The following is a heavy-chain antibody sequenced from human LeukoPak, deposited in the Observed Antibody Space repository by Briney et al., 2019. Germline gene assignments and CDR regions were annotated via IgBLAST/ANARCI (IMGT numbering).Heavy chain of an antibody. J-gene: IGHJ4*02. Sequence: GGSLRLPCADSGFVFSSYGMSWVRQAPGKGLEWVSYISSSGSTIYYADSVRGRFTTSRDNAQNLLYLQMNSLRDEDTAMYYCTRGYLSGSNYQWGQGTLVTVSS. CDR1: GFVFSSYG. CDR2: ISSSGSTI. CDR3: TRGYLSGSNYQ. V-gene: IGHV3-48*02. D-gene: IGHD3-10*01.